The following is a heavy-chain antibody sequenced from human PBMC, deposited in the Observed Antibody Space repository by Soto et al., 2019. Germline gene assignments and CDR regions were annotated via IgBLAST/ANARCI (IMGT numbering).Heavy chain of an antibody. CDR3: ARGGDFYDSRGRYGSVDY. J-gene: IGHJ4*02. D-gene: IGHD3-22*01. Sequence: QVQLVESGGGLVKPGGSLRLSCAASGFSFSDHYMSWIRQAPGKGLEWISYISGSGSNTNSADSVKGRFTISRDNAKNSLYLQMNSLRAEDTAVYYCARGGDFYDSRGRYGSVDYWGQGALVTVSS. CDR1: GFSFSDHY. V-gene: IGHV3-11*06. CDR2: ISGSGSNT.